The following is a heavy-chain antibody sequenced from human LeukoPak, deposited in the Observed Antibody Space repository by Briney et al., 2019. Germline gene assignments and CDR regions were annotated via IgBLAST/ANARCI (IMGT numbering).Heavy chain of an antibody. Sequence: GRSLRLSCAASGFTFSSYGMHWVRQAPGKGLEWVAVIWYDGSNKYYADSVKGRFTISRDNSKDTLYLQMNSLRAEDTAVYYCAKGLTLWPRDAFDIWGQGTMVTVSS. J-gene: IGHJ3*02. V-gene: IGHV3-33*06. CDR2: IWYDGSNK. CDR3: AKGLTLWPRDAFDI. D-gene: IGHD3-10*01. CDR1: GFTFSSYG.